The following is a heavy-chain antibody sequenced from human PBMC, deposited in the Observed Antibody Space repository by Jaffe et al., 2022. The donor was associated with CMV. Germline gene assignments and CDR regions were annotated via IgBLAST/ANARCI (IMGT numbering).Heavy chain of an antibody. Sequence: EVQLVESGGGLVQPGGSLRLSCAASGFTFSSYAMSWVRQAPGKGLEWVSAISGSGGSTYYADSVKGRFTISRDNSKNTLYLQMNSLRAEDTAVYYCAKDLEVGAVVVVAATRGFDYWGQGTLVTVSS. D-gene: IGHD2-15*01. CDR2: ISGSGGST. CDR1: GFTFSSYA. CDR3: AKDLEVGAVVVVAATRGFDY. J-gene: IGHJ4*02. V-gene: IGHV3-23*04.